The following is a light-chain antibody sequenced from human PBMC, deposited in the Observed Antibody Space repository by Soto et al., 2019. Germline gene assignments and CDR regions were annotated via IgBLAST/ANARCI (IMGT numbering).Light chain of an antibody. V-gene: IGKV1-5*01. CDR3: QQYNSFLT. Sequence: DIQMTQSPSTLSASVGDRVTITCRASQSIGRWMAWYQQKPGKAPKLLIYDASSLESGVPSRFSGSGSGTEFTLTISSLQPDDFATYYCQQYNSFLTFGQGTKVEIK. CDR1: QSIGRW. J-gene: IGKJ1*01. CDR2: DAS.